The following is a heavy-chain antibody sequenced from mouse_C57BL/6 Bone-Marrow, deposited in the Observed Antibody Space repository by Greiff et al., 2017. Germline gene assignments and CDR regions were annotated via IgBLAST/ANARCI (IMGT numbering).Heavy chain of an antibody. CDR1: GYTFTSYW. D-gene: IGHD5-1*01. V-gene: IGHV1-64*01. CDR2: IHPNSGST. Sequence: VQLQQSGPVLVKPGASVKMSCKASGYTFTSYWMHWVKQRPGQGLEWIGMIHPNSGSTNYNEKFNSKATLTVDKSSSTAYMPLSSLTSEDSAVYYCSRLYEYRRGAMDYWVQGTSVTVSS. J-gene: IGHJ4*01. CDR3: SRLYEYRRGAMDY.